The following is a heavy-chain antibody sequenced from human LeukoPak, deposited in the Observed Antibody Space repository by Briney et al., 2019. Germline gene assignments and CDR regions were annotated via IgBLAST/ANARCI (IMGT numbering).Heavy chain of an antibody. CDR1: GGTFSSYA. V-gene: IGHV1-69*05. CDR2: IIPIFGTA. CDR3: ARGAGLLQKFPLYY. D-gene: IGHD2-21*01. J-gene: IGHJ4*02. Sequence: GSSVKVSCKASGGTFSSYAISWVRQAPGQGLEWMGGIIPIFGTANYAQKFQGRVTITTDESTSTAYMELSSLRSEDPAVYYCARGAGLLQKFPLYYWGQGTLVTVSS.